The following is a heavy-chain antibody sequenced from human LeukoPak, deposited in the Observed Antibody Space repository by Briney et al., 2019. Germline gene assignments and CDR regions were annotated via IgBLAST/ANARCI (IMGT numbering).Heavy chain of an antibody. J-gene: IGHJ3*02. CDR3: AKLGEAAAAGRVPHDAFDI. V-gene: IGHV3-30*02. CDR2: IRYDGSNK. Sequence: PGGSLRLSCAASGFTFSSYGMHWVRQAPGKGLEWVAFIRYDGSNKYYADSVKGRFTISRDNSKNTLYLQMNSLRAEDTAVYYCAKLGEAAAAGRVPHDAFDIWGQGTMVTVSS. D-gene: IGHD6-13*01. CDR1: GFTFSSYG.